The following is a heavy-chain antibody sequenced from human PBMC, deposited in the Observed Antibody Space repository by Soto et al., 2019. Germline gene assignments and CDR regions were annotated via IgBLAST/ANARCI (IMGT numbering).Heavy chain of an antibody. CDR2: ISYDGSNK. V-gene: IGHV3-30*18. D-gene: IGHD6-6*01. J-gene: IGHJ6*02. CDR1: GFTFSSYG. Sequence: GGSLRLSCAASGFTFSSYGMHWVRQAPGKGLEWVAVISYDGSNKYYADSVKGRFTISRDNSKNTLYLQMNSLRAEDTAVYYCAKTRFEYSSSSDEIYYYYGMDVWGQGTTVTVSS. CDR3: AKTRFEYSSSSDEIYYYYGMDV.